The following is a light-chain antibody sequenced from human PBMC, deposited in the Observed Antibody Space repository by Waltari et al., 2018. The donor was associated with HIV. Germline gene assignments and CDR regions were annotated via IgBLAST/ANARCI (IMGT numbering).Light chain of an antibody. CDR1: SSDFGTYSL. J-gene: IGLJ2*01. V-gene: IGLV2-23*03. CDR3: SSYTSFSTVL. CDR2: EGN. Sequence: QSALTQPASVSGSPGQSITISCPGSSSDFGTYSLLSWYQHHPGKAPKLMIYEGNKRPSGVSNRFSGSKSGNTASLTISGLQAEDEADYYCSSYTSFSTVLFGGGTKLTVL.